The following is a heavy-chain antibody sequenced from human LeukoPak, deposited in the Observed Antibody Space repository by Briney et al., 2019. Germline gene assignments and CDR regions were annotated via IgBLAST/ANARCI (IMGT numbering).Heavy chain of an antibody. J-gene: IGHJ4*02. Sequence: TSQTLSLTCTVSGGSISSGGYYWSWIRQHPGKGLEWIGYIYYSGSTYYNPSLKSRVTISVDTSKNQFSLKLSSVTAADTAVYYCARSRIQLWNSPFDYWGRGTLITVSS. D-gene: IGHD5-18*01. CDR1: GGSISSGGYY. CDR3: ARSRIQLWNSPFDY. CDR2: IYYSGST. V-gene: IGHV4-31*03.